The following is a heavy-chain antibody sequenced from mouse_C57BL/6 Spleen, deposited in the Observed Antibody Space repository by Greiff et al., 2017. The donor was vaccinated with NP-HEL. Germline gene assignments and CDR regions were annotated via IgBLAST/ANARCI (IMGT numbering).Heavy chain of an antibody. D-gene: IGHD1-1*01. CDR2: TNPTNGRT. Sequence: VQLQQSGAELVKAGASVKMSCKASGYTFTSYWMHWVKQRLGQGLEWFAETNPTNGRTYYNEKFKSKATLTVDKSSSTAYLLLSGPTCEDSAVYYCARIKKIVATYFDYWGPGTPLTVSS. V-gene: IGHV1S81*02. CDR3: ARIKKIVATYFDY. CDR1: GYTFTSYW. J-gene: IGHJ2*01.